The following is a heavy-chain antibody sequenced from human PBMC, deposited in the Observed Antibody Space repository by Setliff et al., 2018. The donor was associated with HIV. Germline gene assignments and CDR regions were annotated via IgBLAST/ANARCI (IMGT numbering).Heavy chain of an antibody. V-gene: IGHV3-53*01. CDR1: GFTVSNNY. D-gene: IGHD6-13*01. J-gene: IGHJ6*03. Sequence: GESLKISCAASGFTVSNNYMSWVRQAPGKGLEWVSVIYSGGSTYYADSVKGRFTISRDNSKNTLYLQMNGLRAEDTAVYYCARAGREDSSSWYAFYYFYYYMDVWGKGTTVTVSS. CDR3: ARAGREDSSSWYAFYYFYYYMDV. CDR2: IYSGGST.